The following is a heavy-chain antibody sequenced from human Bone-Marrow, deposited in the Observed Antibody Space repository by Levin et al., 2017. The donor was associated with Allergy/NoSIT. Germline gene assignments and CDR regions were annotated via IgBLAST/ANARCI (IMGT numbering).Heavy chain of an antibody. Sequence: RGESLKISCAASGILFSSYDMNWVRQAPGKGLEWVSSISAGGNYIYYADSVKGRFTISRDNAKNSLFLQMNSLRAEDTAVYYCASWAMYHYDRSAFDYFYYARDVWGQGTTVTVSS. CDR1: GILFSSYD. CDR3: ASWAMYHYDRSAFDYFYYARDV. CDR2: ISAGGNYI. J-gene: IGHJ6*02. D-gene: IGHD3-22*01. V-gene: IGHV3-21*01.